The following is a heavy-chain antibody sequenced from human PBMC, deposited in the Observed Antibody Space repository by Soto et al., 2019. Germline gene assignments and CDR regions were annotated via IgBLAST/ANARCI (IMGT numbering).Heavy chain of an antibody. V-gene: IGHV5-51*01. CDR2: IYPSDSDT. Sequence: XESLIISCKGSGYNFSGYWIAWVRQMPGKGLELMGIIYPSDSDTRYRPSFQGQVTISADKSISSAYLQWSSLRASDTAMYYCARGGVSTRTFDSWGQGTPVTVSS. D-gene: IGHD3-3*01. CDR1: GYNFSGYW. CDR3: ARGGVSTRTFDS. J-gene: IGHJ4*02.